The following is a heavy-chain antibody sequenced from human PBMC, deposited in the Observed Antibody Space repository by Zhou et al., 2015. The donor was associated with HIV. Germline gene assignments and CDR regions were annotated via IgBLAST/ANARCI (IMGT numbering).Heavy chain of an antibody. CDR3: ARDLGEWTVGYFDY. V-gene: IGHV1-69*01. Sequence: QMQLVQSGAEVKKPGSSVKVSCKASGDTFSSYALSWVRQAPGQGLEWMGGIIPIFGSANYAQKFQGRVTITADESTRTTYMELSSLRSEDTAVYYCARDLGEWTVGYFDYVGPGNPDHRLL. CDR2: IIPIFGSA. CDR1: GDTFSSYA. J-gene: IGHJ4*02. D-gene: IGHD1-26*01.